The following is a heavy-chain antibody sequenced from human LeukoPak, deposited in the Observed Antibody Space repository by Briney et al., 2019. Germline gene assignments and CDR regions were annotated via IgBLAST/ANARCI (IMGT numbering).Heavy chain of an antibody. J-gene: IGHJ4*02. V-gene: IGHV4-59*08. CDR1: GGSINGYY. D-gene: IGHD3-9*01. CDR3: ARHLLTAGSIE. Sequence: SETLSLTCTVSGGSINGYYWSWIRQPPGRGLQWIGHIYNSGSTSYSPSLKSRVTISADTSKKQISLKLSSMTAADTAVYYCARHLLTAGSIEWGQGTLVTVSS. CDR2: IYNSGST.